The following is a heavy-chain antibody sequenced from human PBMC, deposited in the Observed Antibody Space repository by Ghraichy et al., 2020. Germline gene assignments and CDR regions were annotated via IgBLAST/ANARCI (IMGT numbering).Heavy chain of an antibody. CDR2: ISGSGGST. D-gene: IGHD6-6*01. V-gene: IGHV3-23*01. Sequence: GGSLRLSCAASGFTFSSYAMSWVRQAPGKGLEWVSAISGSGGSTYYADSVKGRFTISRDNSKNTLYLQMNSLRAEDTAVYYCAKTDGYSSSLPYYYYYYMDVWGKGTTVTVSS. CDR1: GFTFSSYA. J-gene: IGHJ6*03. CDR3: AKTDGYSSSLPYYYYYYMDV.